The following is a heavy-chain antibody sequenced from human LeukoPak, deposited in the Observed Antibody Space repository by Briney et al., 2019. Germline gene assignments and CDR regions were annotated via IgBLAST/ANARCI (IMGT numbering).Heavy chain of an antibody. CDR1: GYTFTIYG. CDR3: ARDHSSSWSDAFDI. J-gene: IGHJ3*02. Sequence: GASVTVSFTASGYTFTIYGISWGRQAPGQGLEWMGWISAYNGNTNYAQKLQGRVTMTTDTSTSTAYMELRSLRSDDTAVYYCARDHSSSWSDAFDIWGQGTMVTVSS. D-gene: IGHD6-13*01. CDR2: ISAYNGNT. V-gene: IGHV1-18*01.